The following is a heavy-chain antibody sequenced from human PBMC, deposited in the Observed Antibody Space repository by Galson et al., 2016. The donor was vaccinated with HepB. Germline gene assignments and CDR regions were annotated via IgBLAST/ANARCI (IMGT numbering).Heavy chain of an antibody. J-gene: IGHJ6*02. CDR1: SGSLINYY. Sequence: ETLSLTCGVSSGSLINYYWSWIRQSPGKGLEWIGEINQSGTTNYNPSLKSRVTISVDSSKKQFSLRLSSVTAADTSVYFCARGRESRPRITMARGVTGAMDIWGQGTAVTVSS. CDR3: ARGRESRPRITMARGVTGAMDI. CDR2: INQSGTT. V-gene: IGHV4-34*01. D-gene: IGHD3-10*01.